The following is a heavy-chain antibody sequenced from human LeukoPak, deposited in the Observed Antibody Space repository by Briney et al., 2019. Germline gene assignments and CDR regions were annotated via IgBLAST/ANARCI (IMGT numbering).Heavy chain of an antibody. J-gene: IGHJ4*02. Sequence: LGGSLRLSCAASGFTFSSYAMSWVRQAPGKGLEWVSSISGSGGSTYHADSVKGRFTISRDNSKNTLNLQMNSLSVEDTAVYYCVVYTGGYRSQFWGQGTLVTVSS. CDR3: VVYTGGYRSQF. V-gene: IGHV3-23*01. CDR1: GFTFSSYA. D-gene: IGHD5-24*01. CDR2: ISGSGGST.